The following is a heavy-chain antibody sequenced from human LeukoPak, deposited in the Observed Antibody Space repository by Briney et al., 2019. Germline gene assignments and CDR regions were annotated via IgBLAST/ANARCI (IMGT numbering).Heavy chain of an antibody. CDR1: GYSISSGYY. J-gene: IGHJ3*02. D-gene: IGHD2-2*01. CDR3: ASSPTYYCSSTSCYQNAFDI. CDR2: IYHSGST. V-gene: IGHV4-38-2*01. Sequence: KPSETLSLTCAVSGYSISSGYYWGWIRQPPGKGLEWIGSIYHSGSTYYNPSLKSRVTISVDTSMNQFSLKLSSVTAADTAVYYCASSPTYYCSSTSCYQNAFDIWGQGTMVTVSS.